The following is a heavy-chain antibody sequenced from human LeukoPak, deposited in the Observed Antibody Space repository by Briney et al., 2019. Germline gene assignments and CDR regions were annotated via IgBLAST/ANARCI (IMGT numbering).Heavy chain of an antibody. CDR2: INPHSGGT. CDR3: ARAHEYGDLLIDY. V-gene: IGHV1-2*02. D-gene: IGHD4-17*01. Sequence: ASVKVSCKASGYTFTGYYMHWVRQATGQGLEWMGWINPHSGGTNYAQKFQGRVTMTRDTSISTAYMDLSRLRSDDTAVYYCARAHEYGDLLIDYWGQGTLVTVSS. J-gene: IGHJ4*02. CDR1: GYTFTGYY.